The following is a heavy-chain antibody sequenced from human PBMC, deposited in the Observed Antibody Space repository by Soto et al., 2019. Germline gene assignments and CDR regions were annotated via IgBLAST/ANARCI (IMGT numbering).Heavy chain of an antibody. V-gene: IGHV4-59*03. J-gene: IGHJ4*02. CDR1: GGSFRSYY. Sequence: QVQLQESGPRLVKPSETLSLNCTVSGGSFRSYYWGWIRHPAGKEPEWIGSIYHNGKTNITPSLNSRVTISRNMSNSQFSLKLSSMTAADTAVYYCARGGEGIGLFDSWGQGNGVTVSS. CDR2: IYHNGKT. D-gene: IGHD3-16*01. CDR3: ARGGEGIGLFDS.